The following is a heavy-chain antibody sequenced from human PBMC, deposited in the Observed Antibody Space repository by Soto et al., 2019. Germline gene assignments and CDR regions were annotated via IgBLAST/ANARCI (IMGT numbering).Heavy chain of an antibody. D-gene: IGHD1-26*01. Sequence: GGSLRLPCAASGFTFDDYTMHWVRQAPGKGLEWVSLISWDGGSTYYADSVKGRFTISRDNSKNSLYLQMNSLRTEDTALYYCAKAFTEQGSGSYFDYWGQGTLVTVSS. CDR1: GFTFDDYT. V-gene: IGHV3-43*01. CDR2: ISWDGGST. J-gene: IGHJ4*02. CDR3: AKAFTEQGSGSYFDY.